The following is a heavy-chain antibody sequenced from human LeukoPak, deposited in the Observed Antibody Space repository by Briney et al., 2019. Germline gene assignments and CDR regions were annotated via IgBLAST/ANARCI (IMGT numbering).Heavy chain of an antibody. D-gene: IGHD6-25*01. V-gene: IGHV3-23*01. Sequence: QSGGSLRLSCAASGFTFSSYAMSWVRQAPGKGLEWVSAISGSGGSTYYADSVKGRFTISRDNSKNTLYLQMNSLRAEDTAVYYCAKRLGRRVNFDYWGQGTLVTVSS. J-gene: IGHJ4*02. CDR1: GFTFSSYA. CDR2: ISGSGGST. CDR3: AKRLGRRVNFDY.